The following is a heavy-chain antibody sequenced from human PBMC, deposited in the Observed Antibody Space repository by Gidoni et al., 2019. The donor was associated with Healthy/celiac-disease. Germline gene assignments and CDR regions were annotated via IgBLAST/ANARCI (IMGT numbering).Heavy chain of an antibody. V-gene: IGHV4-39*01. CDR2: IYYSGST. CDR3: ARQKTTGYSSSIYFDY. CDR1: GGSISSSSYY. Sequence: QLQLQESGPGLVKPSETLSLTCTVSGGSISSSSYYWGWIRQPPGKGLEWIGSIYYSGSTYYNPSLKSRVTISVDTSKNQVSLKLSSVTAADTAVYYCARQKTTGYSSSIYFDYWGQGTLVTVSS. J-gene: IGHJ4*02. D-gene: IGHD6-13*01.